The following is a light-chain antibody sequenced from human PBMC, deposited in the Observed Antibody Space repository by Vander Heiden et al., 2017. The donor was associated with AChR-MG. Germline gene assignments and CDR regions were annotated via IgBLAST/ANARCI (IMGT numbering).Light chain of an antibody. CDR1: TSDFGGYNY. J-gene: IGLJ3*02. Sequence: QSALTQPASVSGSPGQSITISCTATTSDFGGYNYVSWYQQHPGKAPRLIIFRVTNRPSGVSDRFSGSKSGNTASLTISGLQAEDEADYYCSSSTDLSVMFGGGTKLTVL. CDR2: RVT. CDR3: SSSTDLSVM. V-gene: IGLV2-14*03.